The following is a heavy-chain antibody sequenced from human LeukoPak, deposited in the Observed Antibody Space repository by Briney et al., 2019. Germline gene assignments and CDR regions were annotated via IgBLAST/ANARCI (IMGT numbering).Heavy chain of an antibody. J-gene: IGHJ5*02. CDR1: GDSMSGYY. CDR2: MYYGGTT. CDR3: ARHDNYPGFGRGFDP. D-gene: IGHD1-14*01. V-gene: IGHV4-59*08. Sequence: SETLSLTCSVSGDSMSGYYWSWIRQPPGKGLEWIGYMYYGGTTSYNPSLKSRVTLSTDTSKNHFSLKLYSVTAADTGVYYCARHDNYPGFGRGFDPWGQGFLVTVTS.